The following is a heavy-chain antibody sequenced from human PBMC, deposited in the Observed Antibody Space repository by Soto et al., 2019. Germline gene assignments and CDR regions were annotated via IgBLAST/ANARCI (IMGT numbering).Heavy chain of an antibody. CDR1: GYTFTGYY. D-gene: IGHD1-1*01. CDR2: VNPISGDT. CDR3: AREEGFRITLDRGRWFDP. J-gene: IGHJ5*02. V-gene: IGHV1-2*02. Sequence: ASVKVSCKASGYTFTGYYLHWVRQAPGQGLEWMGWVNPISGDTNYAQKFQDRVIMTRDRSITTVHMELSRLRSDDTAVYYRAREEGFRITLDRGRWFDPWGQGTLVTVSS.